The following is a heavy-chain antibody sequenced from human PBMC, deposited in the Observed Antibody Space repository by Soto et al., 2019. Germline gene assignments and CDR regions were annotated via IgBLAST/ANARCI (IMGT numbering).Heavy chain of an antibody. J-gene: IGHJ5*02. Sequence: AGGSLRLSCAASGFTFSSYWMHWVRQAPGKGLVWVSRINSDGSSTSYADSVKGRFTISRDNAKNTLYLQMNSLRAEDTAVYYCARDPVLRFLEWPMGGSFGPWGQGTLVTVSS. D-gene: IGHD3-3*01. CDR1: GFTFSSYW. V-gene: IGHV3-74*01. CDR3: ARDPVLRFLEWPMGGSFGP. CDR2: INSDGSST.